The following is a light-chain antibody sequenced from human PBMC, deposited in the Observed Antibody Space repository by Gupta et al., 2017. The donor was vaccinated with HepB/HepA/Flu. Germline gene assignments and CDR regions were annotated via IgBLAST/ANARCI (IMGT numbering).Light chain of an antibody. CDR1: QDIRNY. CDR3: QQAGSFPYT. V-gene: IGKV1-12*01. Sequence: DIQMTQSPSSVSAFVGDRVTITCRASQDIRNYLAWYQQKPGKAPELLIYAASTLHSGVPSRFSGSGSGTDFTLTVSSLQPEDFATYYCQQAGSFPYTFGQGTKVEIK. CDR2: AAS. J-gene: IGKJ2*01.